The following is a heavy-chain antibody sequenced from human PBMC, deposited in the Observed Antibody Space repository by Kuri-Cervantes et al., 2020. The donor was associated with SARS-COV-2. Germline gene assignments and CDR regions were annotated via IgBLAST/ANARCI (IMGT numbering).Heavy chain of an antibody. CDR1: GFTFSSHW. D-gene: IGHD2-2*01. CDR2: IKHDGTKT. V-gene: IGHV3-7*01. Sequence: GESLKISCAASGFTFSSHWMHWVRQAPGKGLEWVANIKHDGTKTHYVDSVKGRFTISRDNAKNSLYLQMNSLRAEDTAVYYCARASVVVVVPDNFDYWGQGTLVTVSS. CDR3: ARASVVVVVPDNFDY. J-gene: IGHJ4*02.